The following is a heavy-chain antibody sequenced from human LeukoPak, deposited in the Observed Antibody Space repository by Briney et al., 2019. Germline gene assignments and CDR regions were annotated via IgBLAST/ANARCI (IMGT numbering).Heavy chain of an antibody. V-gene: IGHV1-2*02. D-gene: IGHD6-13*01. CDR2: INPNSGGI. J-gene: IGHJ4*02. CDR3: ARVPRIAAAGSYFDY. Sequence: ASVKVSCKASGYTFTGYYMHWVRQAPGQGLEWMGWINPNSGGINYAQKFQGRVTMTRDTSISTAYMELSRLRSDDTAVYYCARVPRIAAAGSYFDYWGQGTLVTVSS. CDR1: GYTFTGYY.